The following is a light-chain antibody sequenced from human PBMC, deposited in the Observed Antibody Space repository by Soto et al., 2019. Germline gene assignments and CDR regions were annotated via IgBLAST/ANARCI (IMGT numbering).Light chain of an antibody. Sequence: QSVLTQPPSASGSPGQSATISCTGTSSDVGGYNFVSWYQHHPGKAPKLIIYEVNKRPSGVLNRFSGSKSGNTASLTVSGLQAVDEADYYCNSYAGSNIYVFGTGTKVTVL. CDR2: EVN. V-gene: IGLV2-8*01. CDR3: NSYAGSNIYV. CDR1: SSDVGGYNF. J-gene: IGLJ1*01.